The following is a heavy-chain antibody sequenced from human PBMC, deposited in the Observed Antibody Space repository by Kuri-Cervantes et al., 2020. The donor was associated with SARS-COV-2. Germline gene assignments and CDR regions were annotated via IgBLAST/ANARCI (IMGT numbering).Heavy chain of an antibody. Sequence: GSLRLSCTVSGYSISSGYYWGCIRQPPGKGLEWIGSIYHSGSTYYNPSLKSRVTISVDTSKNQFSLKLSSVTAADTAVYYCASGRREIVVVPTDMGMDVWGKGTTVTVSS. CDR1: GYSISSGYY. V-gene: IGHV4-38-2*02. J-gene: IGHJ6*03. CDR2: IYHSGST. CDR3: ASGRREIVVVPTDMGMDV. D-gene: IGHD2-2*01.